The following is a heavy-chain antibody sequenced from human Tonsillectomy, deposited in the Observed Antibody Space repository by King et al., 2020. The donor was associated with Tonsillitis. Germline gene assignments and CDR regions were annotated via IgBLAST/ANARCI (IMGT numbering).Heavy chain of an antibody. CDR2: INHGGST. J-gene: IGHJ6*03. CDR1: GGSFMSYY. V-gene: IGHV4-34*01. CDR3: ARIPWSRRVYYYYMDA. Sequence: VQLQQWGAGLLKPSETLFLTCAVYGGSFMSYYWSWIRQSPGKGLEWIGEINHGGSTNYNPSLKSRVTISADMSKNQFSLKLSSVTAADTAVYYCARIPWSRRVYYYYMDAWGKGTTVTVSS. D-gene: IGHD3-3*01.